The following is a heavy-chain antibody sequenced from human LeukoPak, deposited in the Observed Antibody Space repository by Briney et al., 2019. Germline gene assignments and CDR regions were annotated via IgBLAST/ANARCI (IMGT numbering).Heavy chain of an antibody. Sequence: SETLSLTCTVSGGSISSYYWSWIRQPPGKGLEWIGYIYYSGSTNYNPPLKSRVTISVDTSKNQFSLKLSSVTAADTAVYYCARGAQAMVDYWGQGTLVTVSS. J-gene: IGHJ4*02. D-gene: IGHD5-18*01. CDR2: IYYSGST. CDR1: GGSISSYY. CDR3: ARGAQAMVDY. V-gene: IGHV4-59*01.